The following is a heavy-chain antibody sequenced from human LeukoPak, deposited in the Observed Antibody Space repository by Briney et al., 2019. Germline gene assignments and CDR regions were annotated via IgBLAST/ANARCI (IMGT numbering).Heavy chain of an antibody. D-gene: IGHD6-13*01. CDR3: ARGRKYSSSWYSPYYFDY. V-gene: IGHV4-34*01. CDR2: INHSGST. J-gene: IGHJ4*02. CDR1: GGSFSGYY. Sequence: PSETLSLTCAVYGGSFSGYYWSWIRQPPGKGLEWIWEINHSGSTNYNPSLKSRVTISVDTSKNQFSLKLSSVTAADTAVYYCARGRKYSSSWYSPYYFDYWGQGTLVTVSS.